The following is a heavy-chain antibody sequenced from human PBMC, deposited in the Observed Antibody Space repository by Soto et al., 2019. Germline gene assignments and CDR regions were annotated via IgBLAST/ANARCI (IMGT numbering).Heavy chain of an antibody. V-gene: IGHV4-39*01. D-gene: IGHD3-22*01. CDR2: IYCSGST. CDR1: VGSISSSSYY. Sequence: SETLSLTCTVSVGSISSSSYYWGWIRQPPGKGLEWIGSIYCSGSTYYNPSLKSRVTISVDTSKNQFSLKLSSVTVADTAVYYCARQNPEAMIVAVTFSFDYWGQGTMVTVSS. CDR3: ARQNPEAMIVAVTFSFDY. J-gene: IGHJ4*02.